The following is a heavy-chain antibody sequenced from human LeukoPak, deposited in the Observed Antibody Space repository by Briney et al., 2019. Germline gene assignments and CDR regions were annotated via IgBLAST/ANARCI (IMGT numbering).Heavy chain of an antibody. CDR1: GYSISSGYY. V-gene: IGHV4-38-2*02. Sequence: PSETLSLTCTVSGYSISSGYYWGWIRQPPGKGLEWIGSIYHSGSTYYNPSLKSRVTISVDTSKNQFSLKLSSVTAADTAVYYCARALRVYGYDYYYYMDVWGKGTTVTVSS. D-gene: IGHD6-13*01. CDR3: ARALRVYGYDYYYYMDV. CDR2: IYHSGST. J-gene: IGHJ6*03.